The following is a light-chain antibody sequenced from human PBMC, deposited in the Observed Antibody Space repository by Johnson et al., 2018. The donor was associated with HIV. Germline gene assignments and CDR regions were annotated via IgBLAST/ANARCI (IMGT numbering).Light chain of an antibody. CDR1: SSNIGNNY. Sequence: QSVLTQPPSVSAAPGQKVTISCSGSSSNIGNNYVSWYQQLPGTAPKLLIYENNKRPSGIPDRFSGSKSGTSATLGITGLQTGDEADYYCGTWYSSLSAGFYVFGTGTKVTVL. CDR3: GTWYSSLSAGFYV. J-gene: IGLJ1*01. CDR2: ENN. V-gene: IGLV1-51*02.